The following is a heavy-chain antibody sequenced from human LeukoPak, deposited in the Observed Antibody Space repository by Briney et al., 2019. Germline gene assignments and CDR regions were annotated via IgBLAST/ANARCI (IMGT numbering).Heavy chain of an antibody. V-gene: IGHV4-4*07. Sequence: PSETLSLTCTVSGGSISSYFWSWIRQPAGKGLEWIGRIYSSGSTNYNPSLKSRVTISADKSSNQFSLNLTSVTAADTAVYYCARDGNGSRAFDFWGQGTLVTVFS. CDR2: IYSSGST. CDR3: ARDGNGSRAFDF. D-gene: IGHD2-15*01. CDR1: GGSISSYF. J-gene: IGHJ4*02.